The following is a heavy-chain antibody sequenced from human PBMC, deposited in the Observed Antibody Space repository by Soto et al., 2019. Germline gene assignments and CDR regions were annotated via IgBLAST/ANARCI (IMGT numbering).Heavy chain of an antibody. Sequence: GGSLRLSCAASGFTFDDYAMRWARQAPGKGLEWVSGISWNSGSIGYADSVKGRFTISRDNAKNSLYLQMNSLSAEDTALYYCAIDEGPYYYGSGRPSNWFDPWGQGTLVTVSS. CDR3: AIDEGPYYYGSGRPSNWFDP. V-gene: IGHV3-9*01. J-gene: IGHJ5*02. D-gene: IGHD3-10*01. CDR2: ISWNSGSI. CDR1: GFTFDDYA.